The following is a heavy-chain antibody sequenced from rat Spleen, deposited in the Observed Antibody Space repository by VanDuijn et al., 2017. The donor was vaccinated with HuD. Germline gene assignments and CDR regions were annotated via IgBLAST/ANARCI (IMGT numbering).Heavy chain of an antibody. D-gene: IGHD1-4*01. V-gene: IGHV5S13*01. Sequence: EVQLVESGGGLVQPGRSLKLSCAASGFAFSNYGMAWVRQAPTKGLEWVASISTGGGNTYYRDSVKGRFTISRDNAKNTLYLQVDSLRSEDTATYYCARETGYNSYFDYWGQGVMVTVSS. CDR1: GFAFSNYG. J-gene: IGHJ2*01. CDR3: ARETGYNSYFDY. CDR2: ISTGGGNT.